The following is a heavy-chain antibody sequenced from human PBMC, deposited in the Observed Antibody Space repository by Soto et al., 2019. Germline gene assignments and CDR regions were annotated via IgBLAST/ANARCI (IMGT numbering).Heavy chain of an antibody. D-gene: IGHD4-4*01. V-gene: IGHV3-23*01. Sequence: EAQLLESGGDLVQPGGSLRLSCAASGFTFNAYAMTWVRQAPGKGLEWVSAIGGSGGNRYYAASVKGRFTISRDNSKDTLDLQMSSLRVEDTAVYYCARVASDYINSVDHWGQGILVTVSS. CDR1: GFTFNAYA. J-gene: IGHJ4*02. CDR3: ARVASDYINSVDH. CDR2: IGGSGGNR.